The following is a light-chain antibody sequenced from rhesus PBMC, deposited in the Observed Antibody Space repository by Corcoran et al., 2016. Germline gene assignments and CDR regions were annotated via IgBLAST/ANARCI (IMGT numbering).Light chain of an antibody. CDR3: QQSSNLLT. CDR1: QSVGSY. CDR2: GAS. Sequence: ETVVTQSPATLSLSPGERATLSCRASQSVGSYLAWYQQKPGQAPRLLICGASSRAPGIPDRFSGSGSGTDFTLTINSLEPEDVGVYYCQQSSNLLTFGGGTKVELK. J-gene: IGKJ4*01. V-gene: IGKV3-24*04.